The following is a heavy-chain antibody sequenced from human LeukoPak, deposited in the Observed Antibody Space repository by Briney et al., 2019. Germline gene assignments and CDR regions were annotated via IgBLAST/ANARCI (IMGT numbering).Heavy chain of an antibody. CDR2: IYYSGST. CDR1: GGSISSGGYS. J-gene: IGHJ4*02. CDR3: ARLPGIAAV. D-gene: IGHD6-13*01. V-gene: IGHV4-30-4*07. Sequence: PSQTLSLTCAVSGGSISSGGYSWSWIRQPPGKGLEWIGYIYYSGSTTYNPSLKSRLTMSVDTSKNQISLKLISLTAADTAVYYCARLPGIAAVWGQGTLVTVSS.